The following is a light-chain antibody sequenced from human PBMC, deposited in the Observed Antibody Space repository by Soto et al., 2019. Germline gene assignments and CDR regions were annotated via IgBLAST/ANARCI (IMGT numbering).Light chain of an antibody. Sequence: QSALTQPRSVSGSPGQSVTISCTGTSSDVGGCNDVSWYQQHPGEAPKLMIYDVSKRPSGVPDRFSGSKSGNTASLTISGLQAEDEADYYCCSYAGSYTYVFGTGTKLTV. CDR1: SSDVGGCND. V-gene: IGLV2-11*01. J-gene: IGLJ1*01. CDR3: CSYAGSYTYV. CDR2: DVS.